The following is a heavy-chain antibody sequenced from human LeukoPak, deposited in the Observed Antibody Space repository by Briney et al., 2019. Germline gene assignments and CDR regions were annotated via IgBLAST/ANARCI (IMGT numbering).Heavy chain of an antibody. CDR2: IYYSGST. V-gene: IGHV4-31*03. J-gene: IGHJ4*02. CDR3: AREEDSGYGPIFDY. Sequence: TLSLTCTVSGGSISSGGYYWSWIRQHPGKGLEWIGYIYYSGSTYYNPSLKSRVTISVDTSKNQFSLKLSSVTAADTAVYYCAREEDSGYGPIFDYWGQGTLVTVSS. D-gene: IGHD5-12*01. CDR1: GGSISSGGYY.